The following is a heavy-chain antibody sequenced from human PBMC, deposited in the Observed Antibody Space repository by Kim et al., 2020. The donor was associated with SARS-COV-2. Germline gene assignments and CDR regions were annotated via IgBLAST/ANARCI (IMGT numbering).Heavy chain of an antibody. V-gene: IGHV3-33*01. CDR2: IWYDGSNK. CDR3: ARVAAAGPYYYYYYMDV. D-gene: IGHD6-13*01. CDR1: GFTFSSYG. J-gene: IGHJ6*03. Sequence: GGSLILSCAASGFTFSSYGMHWVRQAPGKGLEWMAHIWYDGSNKNYTDSVKGRFAISRDNSKNTLYLQMNSLRAEDTAVYYCARVAAAGPYYYYYYMDV.